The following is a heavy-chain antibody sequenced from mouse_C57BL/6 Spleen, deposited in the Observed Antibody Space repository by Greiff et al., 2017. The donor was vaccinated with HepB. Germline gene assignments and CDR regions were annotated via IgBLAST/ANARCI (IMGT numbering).Heavy chain of an antibody. V-gene: IGHV2-9-1*01. CDR2: IWTGGGT. Sequence: VQWVESGPGLVAPSQSLSITCTVSGFSLTSYAISWVRQPPGKGLEWLGVIWTGGGTNYNSALKSRLSISKDNSKSQVFLKMNSLQTDDTARYYCARSYDGYYGYAMDYWGQGTSVTVSS. CDR1: GFSLTSYA. J-gene: IGHJ4*01. D-gene: IGHD2-3*01. CDR3: ARSYDGYYGYAMDY.